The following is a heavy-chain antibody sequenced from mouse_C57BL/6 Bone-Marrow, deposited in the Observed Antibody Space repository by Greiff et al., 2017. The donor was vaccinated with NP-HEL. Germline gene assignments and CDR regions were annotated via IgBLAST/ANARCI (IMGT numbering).Heavy chain of an antibody. CDR2: ILPGSGST. Sequence: QVQLQQSGAELMKPGASVKLSCKATGYTFTSYWIEWVKQRPGHGLEWIGEILPGSGSTNYNEKFKGKATFTADTSSNTAYMQLSSLTTEDSAIYYCATYYGSSLWYFDVWGTGTTVTVSS. D-gene: IGHD1-1*01. CDR3: ATYYGSSLWYFDV. V-gene: IGHV1-9*01. CDR1: GYTFTSYW. J-gene: IGHJ1*03.